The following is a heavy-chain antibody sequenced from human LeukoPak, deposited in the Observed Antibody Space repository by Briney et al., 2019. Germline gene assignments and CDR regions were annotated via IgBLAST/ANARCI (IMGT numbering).Heavy chain of an antibody. CDR3: ARESGYYCSSTSCYTGAFDI. CDR2: INNGGSST. Sequence: GGSLRLSCAASGFIFSNYYMHWVRQAPGKGLVWLSRINNGGSSTGYADSVKGRFTTSRDNAKNTLYLQMNSLRAEDTAVYYCARESGYYCSSTSCYTGAFDIWGQGTMVTVSS. V-gene: IGHV3-74*01. CDR1: GFIFSNYY. J-gene: IGHJ3*02. D-gene: IGHD2-2*02.